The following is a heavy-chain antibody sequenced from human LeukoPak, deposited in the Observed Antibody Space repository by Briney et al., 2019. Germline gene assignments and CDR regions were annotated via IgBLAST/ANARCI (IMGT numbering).Heavy chain of an antibody. CDR3: ARGGSDAAGMDV. V-gene: IGHV3-21*01. Sequence: GRSLRLSCAASGFTFSSYSMNWVRQAPGKGLEWVSSISSSSSYIYYADSVKGRFTISRDNAKNSLYLQMNSLRAEDTAVYYCARGGSDAAGMDVWGQGTTVTVSS. CDR2: ISSSSSYI. CDR1: GFTFSSYS. D-gene: IGHD2-15*01. J-gene: IGHJ6*02.